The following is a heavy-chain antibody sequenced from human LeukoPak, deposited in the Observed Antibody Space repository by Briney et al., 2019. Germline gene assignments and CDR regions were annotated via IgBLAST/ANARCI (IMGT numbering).Heavy chain of an antibody. Sequence: GGSLRLSCAASGFTVSSSYMSWVRQAPGKGLEWVSIISSAGTTYYADSVKGRFTISRDNSKNTLSLQMNSLRAEDTAVYYCARARRCGLSSDYGGCFDSWGQGTPVTVSS. CDR1: GFTVSSSY. J-gene: IGHJ4*02. CDR3: ARARRCGLSSDYGGCFDS. CDR2: ISSAGTT. D-gene: IGHD4-23*01. V-gene: IGHV3-53*01.